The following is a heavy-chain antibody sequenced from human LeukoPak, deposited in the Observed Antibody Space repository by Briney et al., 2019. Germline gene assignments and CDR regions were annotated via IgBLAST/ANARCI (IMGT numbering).Heavy chain of an antibody. CDR2: ISSSSSYI. V-gene: IGHV3-21*01. J-gene: IGHJ4*02. Sequence: GGSLRLSCAASGFTFSSYSMNWVRQAPGKGLEWVSSISSSSSYIYYADSLKGRFTISRDNAKNSLFLQMNSLRAEDTAVYYCARVYTYGSPTSYLDYRGQGTVVTVSS. CDR1: GFTFSSYS. D-gene: IGHD5-18*01. CDR3: ARVYTYGSPTSYLDY.